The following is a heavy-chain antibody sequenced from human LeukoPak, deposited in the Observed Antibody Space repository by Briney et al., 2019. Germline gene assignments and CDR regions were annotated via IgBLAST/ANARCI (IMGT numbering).Heavy chain of an antibody. D-gene: IGHD1-26*01. Sequence: DSVKGRFTISRDNAKNSPYLQMNSLRAEDTDVYYCARDVGASAPDAFDIWGQGTMVTVSS. J-gene: IGHJ3*02. V-gene: IGHV3-7*01. CDR3: ARDVGASAPDAFDI.